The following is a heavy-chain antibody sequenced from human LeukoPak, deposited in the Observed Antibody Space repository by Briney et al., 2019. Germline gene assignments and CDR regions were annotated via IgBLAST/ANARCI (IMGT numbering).Heavy chain of an antibody. CDR1: GYTFTSCY. CDR2: INPNSGGT. D-gene: IGHD1-26*01. CDR3: ARGERWELLT. Sequence: ASVKVSCKASGYTFTSCYMHWVRQAPGQGLEWMGWINPNSGGTNYAQHFQGRVTMTRDTSISTAYMELSRLRSDDTAVYYCARGERWELLTWGQGTLVTVSS. J-gene: IGHJ4*02. V-gene: IGHV1-2*02.